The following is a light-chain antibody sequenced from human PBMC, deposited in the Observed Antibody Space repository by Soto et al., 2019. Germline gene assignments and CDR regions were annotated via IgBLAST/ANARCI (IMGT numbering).Light chain of an antibody. CDR2: AAS. V-gene: IGKV1-27*01. CDR1: QGISNY. CDR3: QKYSSVPL. Sequence: DIQMTQSPSSLSASVGDRVTITCRASQGISNYIAWYQQKPGKAPKLLIYAASTLQSGVPSRFSGSGSGTDFTLTINRLQYEDVATYSCQKYSSVPLFGPGTKVDI. J-gene: IGKJ3*01.